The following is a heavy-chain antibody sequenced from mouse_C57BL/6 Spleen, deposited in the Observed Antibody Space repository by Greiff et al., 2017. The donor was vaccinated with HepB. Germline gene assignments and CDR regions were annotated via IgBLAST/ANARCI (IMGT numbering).Heavy chain of an antibody. V-gene: IGHV14-4*01. CDR2: IDPENGDT. D-gene: IGHD2-3*01. J-gene: IGHJ1*03. CDR3: TTGGGYYGLRV. Sequence: VQLQQSGAELVRPGASVKLSCTASGFNIKDDYMHWVKQRPEQGLEWIGWIDPENGDTEYASKFQGKATITADTSSNTAYLQLSSLTSEDTAVYYCTTGGGYYGLRVWGTGTTVTVSS. CDR1: GFNIKDDY.